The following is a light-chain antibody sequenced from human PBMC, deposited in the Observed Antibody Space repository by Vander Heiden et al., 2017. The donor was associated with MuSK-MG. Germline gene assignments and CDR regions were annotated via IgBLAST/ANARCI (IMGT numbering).Light chain of an antibody. CDR1: TSVSSSY. J-gene: IGKJ1*01. Sequence: EIVLTQSPGTLSLSPGARATVSCRASTSVSSSYLAWYQQKPGQAPKLLIYGASSRATGIPDRFSGSGSGTDFTLTISRLEPEDFAVYYCQQYCSSPPWTFGQGTKVEIK. V-gene: IGKV3-20*01. CDR3: QQYCSSPPWT. CDR2: GAS.